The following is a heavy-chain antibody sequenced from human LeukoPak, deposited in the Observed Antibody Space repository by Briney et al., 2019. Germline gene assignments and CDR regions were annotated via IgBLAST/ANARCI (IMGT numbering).Heavy chain of an antibody. CDR3: ARVMAVNPDWFDP. V-gene: IGHV4-61*02. CDR2: IYNTGST. J-gene: IGHJ5*02. CDR1: GASISSESYY. Sequence: PSQTLSLTCTVSGASISSESYYWTWIRQPAGKGLEWIGRIYNTGSTKNNPTLKRRVTISIDTSKNQFSLKLNSVTAADTAVYYCARVMAVNPDWFDPWGQGTLVTVSS. D-gene: IGHD5-24*01.